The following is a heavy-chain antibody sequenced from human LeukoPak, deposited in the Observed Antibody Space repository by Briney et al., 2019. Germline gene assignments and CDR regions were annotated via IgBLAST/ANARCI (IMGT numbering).Heavy chain of an antibody. J-gene: IGHJ4*02. CDR2: IYSGGST. D-gene: IGHD2-2*01. Sequence: GGSLRLSCAASGFTVSSNHMSWVRQAPGKGLEWVSVIYSGGSTYYADSVKGRFTISRDNAKNSLYLQMNSLRAEDTAVYYCARGFGYCSSTSCKIYYFDYWGQGTLVTVSS. CDR1: GFTVSSNH. CDR3: ARGFGYCSSTSCKIYYFDY. V-gene: IGHV3-66*01.